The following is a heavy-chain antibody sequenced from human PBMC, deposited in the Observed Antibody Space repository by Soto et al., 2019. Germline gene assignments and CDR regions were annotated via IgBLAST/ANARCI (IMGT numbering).Heavy chain of an antibody. Sequence: EVQLVESGGGLIQPGGSLRLSCAASGVTVSSNYMSWVRQAPGKGLDWVSLIYSGGSTYYADSVKGRFTISRDNSKNTLYLQMNSLRAEDTAVYYCARDGTVTSASYYGMDVWGQGTTVTVSS. V-gene: IGHV3-53*01. D-gene: IGHD4-4*01. CDR2: IYSGGST. J-gene: IGHJ6*02. CDR3: ARDGTVTSASYYGMDV. CDR1: GVTVSSNY.